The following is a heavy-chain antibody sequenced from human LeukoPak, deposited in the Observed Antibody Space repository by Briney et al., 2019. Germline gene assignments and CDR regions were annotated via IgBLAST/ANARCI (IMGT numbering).Heavy chain of an antibody. CDR1: GFTFSSYS. V-gene: IGHV3-21*01. CDR3: ASSISSSSDY. D-gene: IGHD6-13*01. Sequence: GGSLRLSCAASGFTFSSYSMNWVRQAPGKGLEWVLSISSSSSYIYYADSVKGRFTISRDNAKNSLYLQMNSLRAEDTAVYYCASSISSSSDYWGQGTLVTVSS. J-gene: IGHJ4*02. CDR2: ISSSSSYI.